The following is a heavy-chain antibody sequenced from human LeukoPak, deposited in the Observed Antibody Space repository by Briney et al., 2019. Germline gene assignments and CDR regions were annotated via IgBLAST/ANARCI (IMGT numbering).Heavy chain of an antibody. Sequence: PSETLSLTCTVSGDSISSYYWSWIRQPPGKGLEWIGYIYYSGSTYYNASLKSRVTISVDTSKSQFSLNLSSVTAADTAVYYCARAGSTVIHYWGQGTLVTVSS. D-gene: IGHD4-17*01. J-gene: IGHJ4*02. CDR2: IYYSGST. V-gene: IGHV4-59*01. CDR1: GDSISSYY. CDR3: ARAGSTVIHY.